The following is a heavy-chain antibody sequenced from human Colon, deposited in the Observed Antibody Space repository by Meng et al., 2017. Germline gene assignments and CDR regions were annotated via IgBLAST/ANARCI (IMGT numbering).Heavy chain of an antibody. Sequence: QVQLLQAGAEVKKPGASVKVSCKASGYTFSSSGISWVRQAPGQGLEWMGWVSVYTTNYARKFQDRVAMTTDTSTSTAYMELRSLRSDDTAVYYCARTPFGGAVGTIGNWFDPWGQGTLVTVSS. D-gene: IGHD3-16*01. V-gene: IGHV1-18*01. CDR2: VSVYTT. CDR1: GYTFSSSG. CDR3: ARTPFGGAVGTIGNWFDP. J-gene: IGHJ5*02.